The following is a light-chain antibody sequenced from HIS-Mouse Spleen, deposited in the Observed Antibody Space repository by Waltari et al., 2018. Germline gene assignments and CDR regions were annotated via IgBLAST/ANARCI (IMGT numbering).Light chain of an antibody. J-gene: IGLJ3*02. Sequence: SYELTQPPSVSVSPGQTASITCSGDKLGDKYACWYQQKPGQSPVLVIYQDSKRPSGIPERVSCANSGNTATLTISGTQAMDEADYYCQAWDSSTAWVFGGGTKLTVL. CDR1: KLGDKY. CDR2: QDS. CDR3: QAWDSSTAWV. V-gene: IGLV3-1*01.